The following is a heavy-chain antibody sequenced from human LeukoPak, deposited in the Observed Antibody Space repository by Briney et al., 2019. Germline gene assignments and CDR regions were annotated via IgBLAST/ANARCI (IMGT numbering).Heavy chain of an antibody. CDR3: ARDGLNVLRFLEWFPYYGMDV. J-gene: IGHJ6*02. CDR2: INPSGSST. V-gene: IGHV1-46*01. D-gene: IGHD3-3*01. CDR1: GYTFTRYY. Sequence: GAPVKLSCKASGYTFTRYYMHWVRQSPRHGVGWMGIINPSGSSTSYAQKFQSRVTMTRDTSTSTVYMELSSLRSEDTAVYYCARDGLNVLRFLEWFPYYGMDVWGQGTTVTVSS.